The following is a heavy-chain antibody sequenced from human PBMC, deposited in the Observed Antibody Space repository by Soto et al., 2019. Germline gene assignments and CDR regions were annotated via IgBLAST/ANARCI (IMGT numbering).Heavy chain of an antibody. V-gene: IGHV1-69*02. J-gene: IGHJ4*02. CDR2: IIPILGIA. CDR1: GGTFSSYT. D-gene: IGHD4-17*01. CDR3: ARAAATVTPGVFDY. Sequence: QVQLVQSGAEVKKPGSSVKVSCKAAGGTFSSYTISWVRQAPGQGLEWMGRIIPILGIANYAQKFQGRVTITADKSTSTAYMELSSLRSEDTAVYYCARAAATVTPGVFDYWGQGTLVTVSS.